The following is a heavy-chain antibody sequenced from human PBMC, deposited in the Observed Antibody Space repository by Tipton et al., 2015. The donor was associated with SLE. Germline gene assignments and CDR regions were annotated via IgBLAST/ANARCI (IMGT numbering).Heavy chain of an antibody. Sequence: TLSLTCTVSGGPISSSSYYWGWIRQPPGKGLEWIGSFYYSGSTYYNPSLKSRVTISVDTSKNQFSLKLSSVAAADTAVYYCARDESGYSSAFDAFDIWGQGTMVTVSS. CDR2: FYYSGST. CDR1: GGPISSSSYY. CDR3: ARDESGYSSAFDAFDI. V-gene: IGHV4-39*07. J-gene: IGHJ3*02. D-gene: IGHD6-19*01.